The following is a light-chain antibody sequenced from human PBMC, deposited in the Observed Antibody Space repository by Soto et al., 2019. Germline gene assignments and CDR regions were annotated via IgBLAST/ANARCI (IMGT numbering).Light chain of an antibody. CDR2: ENN. CDR1: SSNIGNNY. Sequence: QSALTQPPSVSAAPGQKVTISCSGSSSNIGNNYVSWYQQLPGTAPKLLIFENNKRPSGIPDRFSASKSGTSATLAITGLQPGDAADYYCGTWDNSLSLPYVFGTGTKVTVL. CDR3: GTWDNSLSLPYV. V-gene: IGLV1-51*02. J-gene: IGLJ1*01.